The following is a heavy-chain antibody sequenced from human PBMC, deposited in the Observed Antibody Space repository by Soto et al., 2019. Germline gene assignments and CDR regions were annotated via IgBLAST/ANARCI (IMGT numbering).Heavy chain of an antibody. CDR2: IDWDDDK. CDR3: ARTGTMIAPNAFDI. D-gene: IGHD3-22*01. J-gene: IGHJ3*02. V-gene: IGHV2-70*11. CDR1: GFSLSTSGMC. Sequence: SGPTLLNTRQTLTMTCTFAGFSLSTSGMCVSWIRQPPGKALEWLARIDWDDDKYYSTSLKTRLTISKDTSKNQVVLTMTNMDPVDTATYYCARTGTMIAPNAFDIWGQGTMVTVSS.